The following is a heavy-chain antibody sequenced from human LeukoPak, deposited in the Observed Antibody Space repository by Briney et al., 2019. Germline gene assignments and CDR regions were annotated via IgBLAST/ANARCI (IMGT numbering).Heavy chain of an antibody. Sequence: PGGSLRLSCAASGFTFRSYSMNWVRLAPGKGLEWVSYISSGSSTIYYADSVKGRFTISRDNAKNSLSLQVSSLRAEDTALYYCARSGYSSGWYRGPFDYWGQGTLVAVSS. CDR1: GFTFRSYS. D-gene: IGHD6-19*01. CDR2: ISSGSSTI. CDR3: ARSGYSSGWYRGPFDY. J-gene: IGHJ4*02. V-gene: IGHV3-48*04.